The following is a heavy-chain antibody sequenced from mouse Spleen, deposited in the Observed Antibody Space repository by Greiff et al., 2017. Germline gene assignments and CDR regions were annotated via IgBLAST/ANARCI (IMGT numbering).Heavy chain of an antibody. CDR3: TRSGNWFAY. J-gene: IGHJ3*01. V-gene: IGHV1S81*02. CDR2: INPSNGGT. Sequence: VQLQQSGAELVKPGASVKLSCKASGYTFTSYYMYWVKQRPGQGLEWIGEINPSNGGTNFNEKFKSKATLTVDKSSSTAYMQLSSLTSEDSAVYYCTRSGNWFAYWGQGTLVTVSA. CDR1: GYTFTSYY. D-gene: IGHD2-1*01.